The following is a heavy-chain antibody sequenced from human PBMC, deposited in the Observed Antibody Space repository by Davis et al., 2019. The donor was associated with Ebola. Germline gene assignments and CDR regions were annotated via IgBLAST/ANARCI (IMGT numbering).Heavy chain of an antibody. CDR2: IYHSGST. CDR3: ARFGITIFGVVITNNWFDP. J-gene: IGHJ5*02. Sequence: SETLSLTCTVSGGSISSYYWSWIRQPAGKGLEWIGYIYHSGSTNYRPSLKSRVTISTDTSKNQLSLMLSSVTAADTAVYYCARFGITIFGVVITNNWFDPWGQGTLVTVSS. V-gene: IGHV4-59*12. CDR1: GGSISSYY. D-gene: IGHD3-3*01.